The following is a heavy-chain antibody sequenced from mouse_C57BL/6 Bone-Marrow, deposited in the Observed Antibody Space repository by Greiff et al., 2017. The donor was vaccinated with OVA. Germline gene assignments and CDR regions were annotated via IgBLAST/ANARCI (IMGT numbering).Heavy chain of an antibody. CDR3: AREGLWPLSYFDV. CDR1: GYSITSGYY. CDR2: ISYDGSN. V-gene: IGHV3-6*01. Sequence: EVQLQESGPGLVKPSQSLSLTCSVTGYSITSGYYWNWIRQFPGNKLEWMGYISYDGSNNYNPSLKNRISITRDTSKNQFFLKLNSVTTEDTATYYCAREGLWPLSYFDVWGTGTTVTVSS. J-gene: IGHJ1*03. D-gene: IGHD1-1*02.